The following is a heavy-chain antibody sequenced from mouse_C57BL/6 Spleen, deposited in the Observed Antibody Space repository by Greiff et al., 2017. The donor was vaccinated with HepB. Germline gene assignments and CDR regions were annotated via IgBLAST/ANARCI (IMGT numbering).Heavy chain of an antibody. CDR2: IYPGSGNT. D-gene: IGHD1-1*01. CDR3: ATTVVADYYAMDY. V-gene: IGHV1-66*01. J-gene: IGHJ4*01. CDR1: GYSFTSYY. Sequence: VKLMESGPELVKPGASVKISCKASGYSFTSYYIHWVKQRPGQGLEWIGWIYPGSGNTKYNEKFKGKATLTADTSSSTAYMQLSSLTSEDSAVYYCATTVVADYYAMDYWGQGTSVTVSS.